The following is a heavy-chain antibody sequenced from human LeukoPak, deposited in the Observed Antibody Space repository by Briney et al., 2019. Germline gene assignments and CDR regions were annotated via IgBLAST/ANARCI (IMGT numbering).Heavy chain of an antibody. J-gene: IGHJ4*02. CDR1: GYTFTSYG. V-gene: IGHV1-18*01. Sequence: ASVKVSCTASGYTFTSYGISWVRQAPGQGLEWMGWISAYNGNTNYAQKLQGRVTMTTDTSTSTAYMELRSLRSDDTAVYYCARERHYYDNSGYYPNDYWGQGTLVTVSS. D-gene: IGHD3-22*01. CDR2: ISAYNGNT. CDR3: ARERHYYDNSGYYPNDY.